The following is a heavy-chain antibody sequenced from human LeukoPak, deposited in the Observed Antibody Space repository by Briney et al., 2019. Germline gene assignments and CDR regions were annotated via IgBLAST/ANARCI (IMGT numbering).Heavy chain of an antibody. V-gene: IGHV1-24*01. CDR3: ATEIAAAGTELGFDS. J-gene: IGHJ5*01. Sequence: GASVKVSCKVSGYTLTDLSMHWVRQAPGKGLEWVGGFNPEDGETIYAQKFQGRVTMTEDTTTDTAYMELSSLRSEDTAVYYCATEIAAAGTELGFDSWGQGTLVTVSS. CDR2: FNPEDGET. CDR1: GYTLTDLS. D-gene: IGHD6-13*01.